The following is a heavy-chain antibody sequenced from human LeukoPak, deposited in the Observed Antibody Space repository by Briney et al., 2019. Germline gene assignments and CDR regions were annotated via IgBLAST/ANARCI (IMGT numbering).Heavy chain of an antibody. Sequence: PGRSLRLSCAASGFTFRSYAIHWVRQAPGKGLEWAAIIWYDGSKTYYAESVKGRFTISRDNSNNMAYLQMSSLRVEDTAVYYCAKEVGPDLGAWGQGTLVTVSS. D-gene: IGHD1-26*01. V-gene: IGHV3-30*18. J-gene: IGHJ4*02. CDR3: AKEVGPDLGA. CDR2: IWYDGSKT. CDR1: GFTFRSYA.